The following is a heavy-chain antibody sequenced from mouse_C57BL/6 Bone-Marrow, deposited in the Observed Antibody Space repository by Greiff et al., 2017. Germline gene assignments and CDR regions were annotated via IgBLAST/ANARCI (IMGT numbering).Heavy chain of an antibody. V-gene: IGHV1-26*01. D-gene: IGHD6-1*01. CDR2: INPNNGGT. CDR1: GYTFTDYY. Sequence: EVQLQQSGPELVKPGASVKISCKASGYTFTDYYMNWVKQSHGKSLEWIGDINPNNGGTSYNQKFKGKATLTVDKSSSTAYMELRSLTSEDSAVYYCARRGSSFAYWGQGTLVTVSA. CDR3: ARRGSSFAY. J-gene: IGHJ3*01.